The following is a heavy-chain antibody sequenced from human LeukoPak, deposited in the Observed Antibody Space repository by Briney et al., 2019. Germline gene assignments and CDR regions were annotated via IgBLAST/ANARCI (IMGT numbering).Heavy chain of an antibody. V-gene: IGHV4-34*01. CDR3: ARIFIVVVPAANWFDP. CDR1: GGSFSGYY. Sequence: PSETLSLTCAVYGGSFSGYYWSWIRQPPGKGLEWIGEINHSGSTNYNPSLKSRVTISVDTSKNQFSLKLSSVTAADTAVYYCARIFIVVVPAANWFDPWGQGTLVTVSS. D-gene: IGHD2-2*01. J-gene: IGHJ5*02. CDR2: INHSGST.